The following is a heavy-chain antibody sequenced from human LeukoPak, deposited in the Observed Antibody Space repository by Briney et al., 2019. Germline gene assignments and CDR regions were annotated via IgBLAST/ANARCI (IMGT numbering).Heavy chain of an antibody. J-gene: IGHJ4*02. CDR3: ARYSGSLGVRYFDY. V-gene: IGHV1-18*01. CDR1: GGTFSSYA. CDR2: ISAYNGNT. D-gene: IGHD1-26*01. Sequence: ASVKVSCKASGGTFSSYAISWVRQAPGQGLEWMGWISAYNGNTNYAQKLQGRVTMTTDTSTSTAYMELRSLRSDDTAVYYCARYSGSLGVRYFDYWGQGTLVTVSS.